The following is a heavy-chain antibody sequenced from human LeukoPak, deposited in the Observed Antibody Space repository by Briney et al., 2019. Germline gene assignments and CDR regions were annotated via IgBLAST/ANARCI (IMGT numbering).Heavy chain of an antibody. CDR2: ISSSSSTI. CDR1: GFTFSSYS. CDR3: AKTDYDSSGYDRFYYYYMDV. V-gene: IGHV3-48*01. D-gene: IGHD3-22*01. Sequence: PGGSLRLSCAASGFTFSSYSMNWVRQAPGKGLEWVSYISSSSSTIYYAESVKGRFTISRDNAKNSLYLQMNSLRAEDTAVYYCAKTDYDSSGYDRFYYYYMDVWGKGTTVTVCS. J-gene: IGHJ6*03.